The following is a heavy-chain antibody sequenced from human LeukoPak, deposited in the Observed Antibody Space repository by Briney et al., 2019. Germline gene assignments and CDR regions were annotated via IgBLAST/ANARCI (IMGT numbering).Heavy chain of an antibody. CDR1: GFXFSSIA. V-gene: IGHV3-23*01. CDR2: ISGSGGGT. Sequence: GGSLRLSCAASGFXFSSIAMSWVRQAPDKGLEWVSTISGSGGGTYYADSVKGRFTISRDDSKNTLYLRMNSLRADDTAVYYCAKDLGRYRNNFFDYWGQGNLVTVSS. CDR3: AKDLGRYRNNFFDY. J-gene: IGHJ4*02. D-gene: IGHD1-26*01.